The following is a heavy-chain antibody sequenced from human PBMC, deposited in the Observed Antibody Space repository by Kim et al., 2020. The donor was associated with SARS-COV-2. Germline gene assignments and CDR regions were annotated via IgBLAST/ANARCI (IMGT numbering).Heavy chain of an antibody. D-gene: IGHD3-22*01. CDR3: ARGLYDSSGYYGDAFDI. CDR1: GGSISSYY. Sequence: SETLSLTCTVSGGSISSYYWSWIRQPPGKGLEWIGYIYYSGSTNYNPSLKSRVTISVDTSKNQFSLKLSSVTAADTAVYYCARGLYDSSGYYGDAFDIWG. V-gene: IGHV4-59*01. CDR2: IYYSGST. J-gene: IGHJ3*02.